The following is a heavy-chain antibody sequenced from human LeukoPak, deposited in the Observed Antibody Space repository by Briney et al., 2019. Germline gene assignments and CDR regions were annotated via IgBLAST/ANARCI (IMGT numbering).Heavy chain of an antibody. CDR2: ISGSGGST. D-gene: IGHD3-3*01. V-gene: IGHV3-23*01. CDR1: GFTFSSYA. CDR3: AKDLYYDFWSGYYNAFDI. Sequence: PGGSLRLSCAASGFTFSSYAMSWVRQAPGKGLEWVSAISGSGGSTYYADSVKGRFTISRDNSKNTLYLQMNSLRAEDTAVYYCAKDLYYDFWSGYYNAFDIWGQGTMVTVSS. J-gene: IGHJ3*02.